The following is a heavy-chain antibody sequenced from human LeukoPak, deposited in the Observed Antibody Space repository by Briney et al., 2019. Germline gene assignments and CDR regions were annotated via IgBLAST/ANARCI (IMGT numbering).Heavy chain of an antibody. CDR2: IYTSGST. CDR1: GGSISSSNYY. Sequence: SETLSLTCTVSGGSISSSNYYWSWIRQPTGKGLEWIGRIYTSGSTNYNPSLKSRVTISVDTSKNQFSLKLSSVTAADTAVYYCARGLWFGDENPPYFDYWGQGTLVTVSS. V-gene: IGHV4-61*02. CDR3: ARGLWFGDENPPYFDY. J-gene: IGHJ4*02. D-gene: IGHD3-10*01.